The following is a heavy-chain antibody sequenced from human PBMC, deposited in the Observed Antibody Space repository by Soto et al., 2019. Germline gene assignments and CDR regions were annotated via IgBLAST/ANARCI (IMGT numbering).Heavy chain of an antibody. Sequence: GESLKISCKGSGYSFTSYWIGWVRQMPGKGLEWMGIIYPGDSDTRYSPSFQGQVTISADKSISTAYLQWSSLKASDTAMYYCARQGRYGGPRKNRSIFDDCGQGTLVTVSS. CDR1: GYSFTSYW. J-gene: IGHJ4*02. D-gene: IGHD4-17*01. CDR2: IYPGDSDT. V-gene: IGHV5-51*01. CDR3: ARQGRYGGPRKNRSIFDD.